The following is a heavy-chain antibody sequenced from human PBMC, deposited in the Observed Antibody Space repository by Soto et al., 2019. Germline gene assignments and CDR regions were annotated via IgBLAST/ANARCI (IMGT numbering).Heavy chain of an antibody. D-gene: IGHD1-1*01. CDR2: ISSSGDGT. CDR1: GFTFSTYA. Sequence: LRLSCAASGFTFSTYAMTWVRQAPGKGLEWVSIISSSGDGTYYVDSVKGRFTISRDNSRNTLNLQMNSLRAEDTAVYYCAKNELLRSKNXNSWPPNXXXXXHXXXXHNKRQTNHKNPPNQQLNSWSAEDRPVFYGAKPGAFRLWAMNPGG. CDR3: AKNELLRSKNXNSWPPNXXXXXHXXXXHNKRQTNHKNPPNQQLNSWSAEDRPVFYGAKPGAFRLWAMNP. V-gene: IGHV3-23*01. J-gene: IGHJ5*02.